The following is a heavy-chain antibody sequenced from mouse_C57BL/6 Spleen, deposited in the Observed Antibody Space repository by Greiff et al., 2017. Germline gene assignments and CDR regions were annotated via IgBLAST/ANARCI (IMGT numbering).Heavy chain of an antibody. V-gene: IGHV1-39*01. CDR1: GYSFTDYY. CDR3: ARNGYCAMDD. Sequence: VQLQQSGPELVKPGASVKISCKASGYSFTDYYTHWVKQSTGQSLEWIGVINPNYGSTSYNPKFKGKATLTVDQSSSTAYLQLNSLKSEDSAVYYSARNGYCAMDDWGKGTTVTVSS. J-gene: IGHJ4*01. CDR2: INPNYGST.